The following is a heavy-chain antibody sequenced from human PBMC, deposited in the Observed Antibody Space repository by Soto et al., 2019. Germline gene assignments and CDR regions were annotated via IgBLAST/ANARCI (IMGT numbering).Heavy chain of an antibody. CDR3: ARWWFGEFFDY. CDR2: IYYSGST. Sequence: QVQLQESGPGLVKPSQTLSLTCTVSGGSISSGDYYWSWIRQPPGKGLEWIGFIYYSGSTYYNPSLTSRVSVDTSKNQFSLKLNSVTAADTAVYSCARWWFGEFFDYWGQGALVTVSS. CDR1: GGSISSGDYY. J-gene: IGHJ4*02. V-gene: IGHV4-30-4*01. D-gene: IGHD3-10*01.